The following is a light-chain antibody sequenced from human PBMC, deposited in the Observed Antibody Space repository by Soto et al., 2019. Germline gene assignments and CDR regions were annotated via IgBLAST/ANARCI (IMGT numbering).Light chain of an antibody. CDR3: QQYSTYAT. CDR2: DAS. V-gene: IGKV1-33*01. CDR1: DDIINS. J-gene: IGKJ1*01. Sequence: QVTQSPSSLSASVGDRVPITCQASDDIINSLNWYQQKPGKAPKLLIHDASILQTGVPSRFSGSGSGTEFTLTISSLQPDDFATYYCQQYSTYATFGQGTKVDIK.